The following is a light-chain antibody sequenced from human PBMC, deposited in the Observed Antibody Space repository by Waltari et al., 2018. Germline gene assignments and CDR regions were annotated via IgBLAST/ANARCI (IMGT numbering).Light chain of an antibody. J-gene: IGLJ3*02. CDR1: SPSIEPNT. V-gene: IGLV1-44*01. CDR2: SYN. Sequence: QSLLTQPPSASGTPGQRVTISCSGISPSIEPNTVTWYRHLPGAAPKLPIYSYNQRPTGVPDRFSGSKSGTSASLAISGLQSEDDGDYYCAAWDFRLNVWVFGGGTKLTVL. CDR3: AAWDFRLNVWV.